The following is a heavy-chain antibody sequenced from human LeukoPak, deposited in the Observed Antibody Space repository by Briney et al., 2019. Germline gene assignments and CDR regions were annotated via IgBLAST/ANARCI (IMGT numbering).Heavy chain of an antibody. CDR3: ARGGTGYGFDY. CDR1: GFTFDDYA. J-gene: IGHJ4*02. D-gene: IGHD5-12*01. V-gene: IGHV3-9*01. Sequence: PGGSLRLSCAASGFTFDDYAMHWVRHAPGKGLEWVSGISWNSGSIGYADSVKGRFTISRDNSTVYLQMNSLRAEDTAVYYCARGGTGYGFDYWGQGTLVTVFS. CDR2: ISWNSGSI.